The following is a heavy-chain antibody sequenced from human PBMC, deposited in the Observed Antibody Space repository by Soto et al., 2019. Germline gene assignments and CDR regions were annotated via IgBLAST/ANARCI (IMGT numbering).Heavy chain of an antibody. CDR2: ISAYNGDT. J-gene: IGHJ6*02. D-gene: IGHD2-8*01. CDR3: ARDSHRYCTNGVCNQGYHYYSMDV. Sequence: ASVKVSCKASGYTFTTYGINWVRQAPGQGLEWMGWISAYNGDTNYAQDLQGRVTMTTDTFTTTAYMELRTLRSDDAAVYYCARDSHRYCTNGVCNQGYHYYSMDVWGQGTTVIVSS. CDR1: GYTFTTYG. V-gene: IGHV1-18*01.